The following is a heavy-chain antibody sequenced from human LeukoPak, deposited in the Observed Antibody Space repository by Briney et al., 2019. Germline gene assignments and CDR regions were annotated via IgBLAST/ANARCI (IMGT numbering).Heavy chain of an antibody. D-gene: IGHD5-24*01. CDR1: GGSFRGYY. Sequence: KSSETLSLTCAVYGGSFRGYYWSWIRQPPGKGLEWIGEINHSGSTNYNPSLKSRVTISVDTSKNQFSLKLSSVTAADTAVYYCARGKGRWLQADYWGQGTLVTVSS. CDR3: ARGKGRWLQADY. V-gene: IGHV4-34*01. CDR2: INHSGST. J-gene: IGHJ4*02.